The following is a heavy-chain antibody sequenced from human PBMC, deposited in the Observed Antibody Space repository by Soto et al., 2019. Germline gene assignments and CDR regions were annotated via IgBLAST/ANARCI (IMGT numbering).Heavy chain of an antibody. V-gene: IGHV1-2*04. CDR3: ARAKNFGSGELDY. D-gene: IGHD3-10*01. Sequence: QVQLVQSGAEVKKPGASVKVSCKASGYTFTGHYILWVRQAPGQGLEWMGWVNPISGGTIYAQKFLSWVTMTRDTSTSTAYLELRSLTSDATAVYYCARAKNFGSGELDYWGQGTLSPSP. CDR1: GYTFTGHY. J-gene: IGHJ4*02. CDR2: VNPISGGT.